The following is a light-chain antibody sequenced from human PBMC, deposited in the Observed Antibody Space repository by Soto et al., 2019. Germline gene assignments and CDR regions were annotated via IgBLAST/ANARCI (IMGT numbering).Light chain of an antibody. CDR2: GAS. V-gene: IGKV3-20*01. Sequence: EIVWTQSPGTLSLSPGDRATLSCRASQSVCSSYLACYQQKPGQAPTLVIYGASNRATGIPDRFSGGGSGTEFTLTISRLEPEDFAVYYCQQYSKSAMFTFGQGTKLEIK. J-gene: IGKJ2*01. CDR1: QSVCSSY. CDR3: QQYSKSAMFT.